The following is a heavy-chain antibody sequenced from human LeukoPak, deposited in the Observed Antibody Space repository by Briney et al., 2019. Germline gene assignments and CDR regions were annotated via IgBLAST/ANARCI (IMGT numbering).Heavy chain of an antibody. Sequence: SETLSLTCAVSGGSISSSNWWSWVRQPPGKGLEWIGEINHSGSTNYSPSLKSRVTISVDTSKNQFSLKLSSVTAADTAVYYCARLAVGVVDYWGQGTLVTVSS. J-gene: IGHJ4*02. CDR1: GGSISSSNW. CDR2: INHSGST. CDR3: ARLAVGVVDY. D-gene: IGHD1-26*01. V-gene: IGHV4-4*02.